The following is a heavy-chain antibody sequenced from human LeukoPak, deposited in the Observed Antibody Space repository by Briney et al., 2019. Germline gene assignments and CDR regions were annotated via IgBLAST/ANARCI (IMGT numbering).Heavy chain of an antibody. Sequence: PGGSLRLSCVASGFLFSSYWMTWVRQAPGKGLEWVSSISSSSSYIYYADSVKGRFTISRDNAKNSLYLQMNSLRAEDTAVYYCATFSYYDFWSGYYPNPFDYWGQGTLVTVSS. CDR1: GFLFSSYW. V-gene: IGHV3-21*01. CDR3: ATFSYYDFWSGYYPNPFDY. CDR2: ISSSSSYI. D-gene: IGHD3-3*01. J-gene: IGHJ4*02.